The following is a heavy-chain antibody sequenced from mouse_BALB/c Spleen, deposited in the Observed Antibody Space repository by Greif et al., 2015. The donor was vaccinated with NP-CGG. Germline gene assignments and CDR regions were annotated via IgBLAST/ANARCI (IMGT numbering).Heavy chain of an antibody. CDR2: ISSGGGST. Sequence: VQLKESGGGLVKPGGSLKLSCAASGFAFSSYDMSWVRQTPEKRLEWVAYISSGGGSTYYPDTVKGRFTISRDNAKNTLYLQMSSLKSEDTAMYYCARHPYYGYYFDYWGQGTTLTVSS. D-gene: IGHD1-1*01. V-gene: IGHV5-12-1*01. CDR3: ARHPYYGYYFDY. CDR1: GFAFSSYD. J-gene: IGHJ2*01.